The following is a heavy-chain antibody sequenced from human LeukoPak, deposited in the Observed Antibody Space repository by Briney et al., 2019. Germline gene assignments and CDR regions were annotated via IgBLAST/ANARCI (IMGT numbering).Heavy chain of an antibody. CDR1: GYTFTGYY. D-gene: IGHD3-10*01. CDR2: INPNSGGT. J-gene: IGHJ4*02. CDR3: ARDWGAYYYESGTLSHFDY. V-gene: IGHV1-2*02. Sequence: ASVKVSCKASGYTFTGYYMHWVRQAPGQGLEWMGWINPNSGGTNYAQKFQGRVTMTTDTSTSTAYMELRSLRSDDTAVYYCARDWGAYYYESGTLSHFDYWGQGTLVTVSS.